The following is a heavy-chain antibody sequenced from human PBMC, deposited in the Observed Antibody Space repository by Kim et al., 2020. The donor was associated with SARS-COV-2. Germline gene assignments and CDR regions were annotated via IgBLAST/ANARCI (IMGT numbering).Heavy chain of an antibody. D-gene: IGHD3-22*01. J-gene: IGHJ4*02. CDR3: ARGPSYYYDSSGLPALDY. CDR1: GGSISSGGYY. Sequence: SETLSLTCTVSGGSISSGGYYWSWIRQHPGKGLEWIGYIYYSGSTYYNPSLKSRVTISVDTSKNQFSLKLSSVTAADTAVYYCARGPSYYYDSSGLPALDYWGQGTLVTVSS. V-gene: IGHV4-31*03. CDR2: IYYSGST.